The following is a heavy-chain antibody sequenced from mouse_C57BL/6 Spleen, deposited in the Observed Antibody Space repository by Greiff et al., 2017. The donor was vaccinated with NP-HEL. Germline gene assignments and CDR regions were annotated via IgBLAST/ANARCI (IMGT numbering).Heavy chain of an antibody. CDR2: INPSSGYT. V-gene: IGHV1-7*01. J-gene: IGHJ4*01. D-gene: IGHD2-1*01. CDR1: GYTFTSYW. CDR3: AYGNDLDAMDY. Sequence: QVQLQQSGAELAKPGASVKLSCKASGYTFTSYWMHWVKQRPGQGLEWIGYINPSSGYTKYNQKFKDKATLTADKSSSTAYMQLSSLTYEDSAFYYCAYGNDLDAMDYWGQGTSVTVSS.